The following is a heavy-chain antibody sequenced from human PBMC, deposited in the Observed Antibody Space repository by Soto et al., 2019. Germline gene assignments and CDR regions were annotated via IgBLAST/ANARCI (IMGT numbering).Heavy chain of an antibody. D-gene: IGHD2-15*01. CDR1: GYTFTSYY. V-gene: IGHV1-46*03. CDR3: ARDGIYCSGGSCYSYNWFDP. J-gene: IGHJ5*02. CDR2: INPSGGST. Sequence: ASVKVSCKASGYTFTSYYMHWVRQAPGQGLEWMGIINPSGGSTSYAQKFQGRVTMTRDTSTSTVYMELSSLRSEDTAVYYCARDGIYCSGGSCYSYNWFDPWGQGTLVTVSS.